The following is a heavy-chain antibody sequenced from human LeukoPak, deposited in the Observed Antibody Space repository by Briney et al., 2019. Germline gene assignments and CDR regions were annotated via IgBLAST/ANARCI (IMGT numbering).Heavy chain of an antibody. D-gene: IGHD5-12*01. CDR3: AKGRNHIVATKFDY. J-gene: IGHJ4*02. Sequence: PGGSLRLSCAASGFTFSSYAMSWVRQAPGEGLEWVSAISGSGGSTYYADSVKGRFTISRDNSKNTLYLQMNSLRAEDTAVYYCAKGRNHIVATKFDYWGQGTLVTVSS. CDR1: GFTFSSYA. CDR2: ISGSGGST. V-gene: IGHV3-23*01.